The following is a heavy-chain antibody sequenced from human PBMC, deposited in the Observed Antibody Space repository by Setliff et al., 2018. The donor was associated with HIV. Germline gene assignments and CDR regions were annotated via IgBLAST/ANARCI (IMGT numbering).Heavy chain of an antibody. D-gene: IGHD2-2*01. J-gene: IGHJ5*02. CDR2: ISAYNVNT. CDR1: GYSFTSYG. Sequence: ASVTLSCKASGYSFTSYGVSWVRQAPGQGLEWMGWISAYNVNTNYAQKLQGRVAMTTDTSTSTAYMELRSLRSDDTAVYYCARGTTPLGWFDPWGQGTLVTVSS. V-gene: IGHV1-18*01. CDR3: ARGTTPLGWFDP.